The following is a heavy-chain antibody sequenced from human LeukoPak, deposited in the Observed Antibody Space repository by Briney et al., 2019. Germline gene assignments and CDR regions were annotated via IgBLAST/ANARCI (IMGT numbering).Heavy chain of an antibody. CDR2: MSPNSGDT. CDR1: GYTFTSYD. CDR3: ARGPPNWGYDY. V-gene: IGHV1-8*01. J-gene: IGHJ4*02. D-gene: IGHD7-27*01. Sequence: ASVKVSCKASGYTFTSYDFNWLRQATGQRPEWMGWMSPNSGDTGYAQKFQDRVTMTRNTSISTAYMELSSLRSDDTAVYYCARGPPNWGYDYWGPGTLVTVSS.